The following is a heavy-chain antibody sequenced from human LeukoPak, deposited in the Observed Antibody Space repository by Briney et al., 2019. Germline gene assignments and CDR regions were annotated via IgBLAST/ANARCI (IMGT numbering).Heavy chain of an antibody. CDR1: GYTFTGYY. J-gene: IGHJ6*02. V-gene: IGHV1-2*02. CDR2: INPNSGGT. CDR3: ARAEILYTAGGMDV. Sequence: ASVKVSCKASGYTFTGYYIHWVRQAPGQGLEWMGWINPNSGGTNYAQKFQGGVTMTRVTSITTAYMELSRLRSDDTAVYYCARAEILYTAGGMDVWGQGTTVTVSS. D-gene: IGHD2/OR15-2a*01.